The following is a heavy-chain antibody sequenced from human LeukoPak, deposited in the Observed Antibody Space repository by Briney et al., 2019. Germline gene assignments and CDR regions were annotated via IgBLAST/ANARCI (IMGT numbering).Heavy chain of an antibody. D-gene: IGHD2-15*01. CDR1: GYSFTSYW. Sequence: GESLKISCQGSGYSFTSYWIGWVRQMHGKGLEWMGIIYAGDSDTSYSPSFRGQVTSTADKSISTANLQWSSLKACDTVMYYYARREVGAAAFDYWGQGSLVTVSS. CDR3: ARREVGAAAFDY. V-gene: IGHV5-51*01. CDR2: IYAGDSDT. J-gene: IGHJ4*02.